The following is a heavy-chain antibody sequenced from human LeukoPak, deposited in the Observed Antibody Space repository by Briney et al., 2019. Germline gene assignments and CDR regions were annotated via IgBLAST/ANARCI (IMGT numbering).Heavy chain of an antibody. CDR1: GYTFTSYA. CDR3: AREGDDYGDYGAPGGAFDI. D-gene: IGHD4-17*01. J-gene: IGHJ3*02. V-gene: IGHV1-3*03. CDR2: INAGNGNT. Sequence: ASVKVSCKASGYTFTSYAMHWVRQAPGQRLEWMGWINAGNGNTKYSQEFQGRVTITRDTSASTAYMELSSLRSEDMAVYYCAREGDDYGDYGAPGGAFDIWGQGTMVTVS.